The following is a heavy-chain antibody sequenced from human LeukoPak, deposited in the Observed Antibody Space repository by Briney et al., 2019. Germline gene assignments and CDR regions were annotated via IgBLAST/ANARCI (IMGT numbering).Heavy chain of an antibody. D-gene: IGHD1-26*01. CDR2: ISWNSGSI. CDR3: ARVAVGSYHFDY. J-gene: IGHJ4*02. Sequence: PGGSLRLSCAASGFTFDDYAMHWLRQATGKGLERAAGISWNSGSIGYAHSVKGRFTITRSNAKISPYLQMHSLVAEDTAVYYCARVAVGSYHFDYWGQGTLVTVPS. CDR1: GFTFDDYA. V-gene: IGHV3-9*01.